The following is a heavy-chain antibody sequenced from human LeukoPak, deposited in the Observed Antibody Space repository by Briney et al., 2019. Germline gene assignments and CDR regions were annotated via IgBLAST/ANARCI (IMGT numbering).Heavy chain of an antibody. CDR3: AKDSTYCSGGSCHRYYFDY. D-gene: IGHD2-15*01. J-gene: IGHJ4*02. V-gene: IGHV3-9*01. CDR1: GFTFDDYA. CDR2: ISWNSYSI. Sequence: PPGGSLRLSCAASGFTFDDYAMHWVRQAPGKGLEWVSGISWNSYSIDYADSVKGRFTISRDNARNSLYLQMNSLRAEDTALYYCAKDSTYCSGGSCHRYYFDYWGQGTLVTVPS.